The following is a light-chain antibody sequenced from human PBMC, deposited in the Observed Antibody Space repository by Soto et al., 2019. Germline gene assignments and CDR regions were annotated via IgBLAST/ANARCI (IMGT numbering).Light chain of an antibody. CDR2: GAS. CDR3: QQYGSSPLIT. CDR1: QSVSSSY. J-gene: IGKJ5*01. Sequence: EIVLTQSPGTLSLSPGERATLSCRASQSVSSSYLAWYQQKPGQAPRLLIYGASSRATGTPDRFSGSGSGTDFTLTNSRLEPEDFAVYYCQQYGSSPLITFGQGTRLEIK. V-gene: IGKV3-20*01.